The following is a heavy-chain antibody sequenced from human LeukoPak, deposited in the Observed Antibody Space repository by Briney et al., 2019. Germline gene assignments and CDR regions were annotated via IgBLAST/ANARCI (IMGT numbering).Heavy chain of an antibody. Sequence: PGGSLRLSCAARVYTFNNHAITWVPEAPGKGLGGVSNISDRVTSINYAVSVKGRFSISRDNAKNTLYLQMNSLRDEDTAVYYCVRNDTSGVGLDYWGQGSLVTVSS. D-gene: IGHD3-3*01. J-gene: IGHJ4*02. V-gene: IGHV3-23*01. CDR3: VRNDTSGVGLDY. CDR1: VYTFNNHA. CDR2: ISDRVTSI.